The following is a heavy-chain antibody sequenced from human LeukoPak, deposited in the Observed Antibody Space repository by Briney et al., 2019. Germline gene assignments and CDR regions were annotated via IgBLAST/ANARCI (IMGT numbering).Heavy chain of an antibody. V-gene: IGHV3-23*01. D-gene: IGHD3-22*01. CDR3: YYYDSSGFYPQTKIDY. CDR2: ITGSGANT. J-gene: IGHJ4*02. Sequence: PGGSLTLSCAGSGFSFSTYSTNWVRQAPGKGLEWVSGITGSGANTYYADSVKGRFTISRDNSKNTLYLRMNSLRAEDTAVYYCYYYDSSGFYPQTKIDYWGQGTLVTVSS. CDR1: GFSFSTYS.